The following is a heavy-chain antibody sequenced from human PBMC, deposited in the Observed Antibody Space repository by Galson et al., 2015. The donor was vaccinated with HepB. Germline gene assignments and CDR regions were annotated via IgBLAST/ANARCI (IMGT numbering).Heavy chain of an antibody. CDR2: IKSNSDGGTT. CDR1: GFNFSNAW. Sequence: SLRLSCAASGFNFSNAWMTWVRQAPGKGLEWVGRIKSNSDGGTTDYAAPVKGRFVISRHDAKSTLYLQMNSLKTEDTAVYYCRSDYDSSGYFDFWGQGTLVTVSS. V-gene: IGHV3-15*01. D-gene: IGHD3-22*01. J-gene: IGHJ4*02. CDR3: RSDYDSSGYFDF.